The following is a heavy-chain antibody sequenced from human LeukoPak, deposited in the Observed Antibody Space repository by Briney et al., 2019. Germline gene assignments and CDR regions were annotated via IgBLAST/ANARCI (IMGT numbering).Heavy chain of an antibody. CDR3: ARHAASGYSLDAFDI. CDR1: GYSISSGYY. CDR2: IYHSGST. J-gene: IGHJ3*02. V-gene: IGHV4-38-2*01. D-gene: IGHD3-22*01. Sequence: SETLSLTCAVSGYSISSGYYWGWSRQPPGKGVEWIGSIYHSGSTYYNPSLKSRVTISVDTSKNQFSLKLSSVTAADTAVYYCARHAASGYSLDAFDIWGQGTMVTVSS.